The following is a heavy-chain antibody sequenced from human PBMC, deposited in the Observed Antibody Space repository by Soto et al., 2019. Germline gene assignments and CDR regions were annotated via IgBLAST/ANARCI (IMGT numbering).Heavy chain of an antibody. CDR1: GFTFSTYW. J-gene: IGHJ5*02. CDR3: ARGSTGEYSFDP. Sequence: EVQLVESGGGLVLPGGSLRLSCAASGFTFSTYWMHWVRQAPGEGLVWVSRINPDGRTTSYADSVKGRFTISRDNAENPLYLQMNSLRNEDTAVYYCARGSTGEYSFDPWGQGTLGTVSS. CDR2: INPDGRTT. D-gene: IGHD3-9*01. V-gene: IGHV3-74*01.